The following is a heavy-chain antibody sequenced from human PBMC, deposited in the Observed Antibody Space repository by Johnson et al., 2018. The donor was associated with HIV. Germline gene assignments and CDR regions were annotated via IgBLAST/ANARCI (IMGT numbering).Heavy chain of an antibody. CDR2: ICWNSGSK. J-gene: IGHJ3*02. V-gene: IGHV3-9*01. CDR1: GFTFDDYA. CDR3: ARDADSDAFDI. D-gene: IGHD2-21*02. Sequence: EVQLVESGGGLVQPGRSLRLSCAASGFTFDDYAMHWVRQAPGKGLEWVSGICWNSGSKGYVDSVKGRFTISRDNSKNSLYLQMNSLREEDTAVYYCARDADSDAFDIWGQGTLVTVSS.